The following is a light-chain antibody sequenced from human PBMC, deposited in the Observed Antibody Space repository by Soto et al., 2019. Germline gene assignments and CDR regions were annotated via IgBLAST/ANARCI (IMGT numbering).Light chain of an antibody. Sequence: QSVLTQPPSVSGAPGQRVTISCTGSSSNIGAGYDVHWYRQLPGTAPKLLIYDNANRPSGVPDRFSGSKSDTSAPLAITGLQAEDAADYYCQSYDSSMTAVAFGGGTKVTVL. CDR1: SSNIGAGYD. V-gene: IGLV1-40*01. J-gene: IGLJ2*01. CDR3: QSYDSSMTAVA. CDR2: DNA.